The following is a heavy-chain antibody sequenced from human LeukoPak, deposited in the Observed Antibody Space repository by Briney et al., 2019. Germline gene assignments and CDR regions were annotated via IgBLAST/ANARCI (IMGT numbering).Heavy chain of an antibody. CDR2: IYHSGST. CDR3: AREPAVRGQEDSYYGDYMDV. D-gene: IGHD3-10*01. Sequence: GTLSLTCAVSGGSISSNNWWSWVRQPPGKGLEWIGEIYHSGSTNYNPSLKSRVTISVDKSKNQFSLKLSSVTAADTAVYYCAREPAVRGQEDSYYGDYMDVWGKGTTVTVSS. CDR1: GGSISSNNW. J-gene: IGHJ6*03. V-gene: IGHV4-4*02.